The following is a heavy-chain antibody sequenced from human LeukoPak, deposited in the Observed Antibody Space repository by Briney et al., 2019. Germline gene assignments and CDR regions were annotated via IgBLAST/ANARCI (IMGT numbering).Heavy chain of an antibody. D-gene: IGHD6-6*01. CDR3: ARWVTASSIDY. J-gene: IGHJ4*02. CDR1: GGSISTYY. Sequence: NTSETLSLTCTVSGGSISTYYWSWNGQPPGKGLEWIGYIDYSGSTNYNPSLKSRVTISVDTSKNQFSLKLSSVTAADTAVYYCARWVTASSIDYWGQGTLVTVSS. V-gene: IGHV4-59*08. CDR2: IDYSGST.